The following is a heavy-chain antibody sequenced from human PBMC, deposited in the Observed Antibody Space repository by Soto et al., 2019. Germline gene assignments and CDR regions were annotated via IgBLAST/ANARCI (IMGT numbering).Heavy chain of an antibody. D-gene: IGHD3-3*01. Sequence: QVQLQESGPGLVKPSETLSLTCTVSGGSINKYYWTWIRQPPGKGLEWIGFISDTGSTNYNPSLKSRVSLSVGTSKNQFSLNLSSVTAADTAVYYCARDGDTNAMDVCGQGITVTVSS. J-gene: IGHJ6*02. V-gene: IGHV4-59*01. CDR3: ARDGDTNAMDV. CDR1: GGSINKYY. CDR2: ISDTGST.